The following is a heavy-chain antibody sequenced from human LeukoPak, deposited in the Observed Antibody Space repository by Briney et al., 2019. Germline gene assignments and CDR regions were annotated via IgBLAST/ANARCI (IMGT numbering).Heavy chain of an antibody. D-gene: IGHD2-2*01. J-gene: IGHJ6*02. Sequence: ASVKVSCKASGYTFTCYYMHWVRQAPGQGREWMGWINTNSGGTNYAQKFQGRVTMTRDTSISTAYMELSRLRSDDTAVYYCARDRGPVVPACMDVWGQGTTVTVSS. V-gene: IGHV1-2*02. CDR2: INTNSGGT. CDR1: GYTFTCYY. CDR3: ARDRGPVVPACMDV.